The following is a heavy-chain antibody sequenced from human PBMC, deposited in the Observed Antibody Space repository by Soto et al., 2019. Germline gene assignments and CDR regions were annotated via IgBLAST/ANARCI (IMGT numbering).Heavy chain of an antibody. V-gene: IGHV3-23*01. D-gene: IGHD2-15*01. CDR2: ISGSGDST. CDR3: ARELGYCSGGSCYMDGAFDF. CDR1: GSTFSSYA. J-gene: IGHJ3*01. Sequence: EVQLWESGGGLVQPGGSLRLSCAAPGSTFSSYAMSWVRQAPGKGLEWVSVISGSGDSTYYADSVKGRFTISRDNSKNTLYVQMNSLRAEDTAVYYCARELGYCSGGSCYMDGAFDFWGQGTMVTVSS.